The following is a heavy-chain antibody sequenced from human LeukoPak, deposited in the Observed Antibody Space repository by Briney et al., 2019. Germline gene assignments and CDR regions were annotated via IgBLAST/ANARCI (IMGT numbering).Heavy chain of an antibody. V-gene: IGHV3-53*01. Sequence: PGGSLRLCCSAAGFTVSSNYMSWVLQAPGKRLEWVSVIYSAGTTSYADSVKRRFTISRHNSKHTLFLRLNSLRAADTAVYYCARVSSYGSGSYYHYSFDSWGQGTLVTVSS. CDR2: IYSAGTT. CDR1: GFTVSSNY. CDR3: ARVSSYGSGSYYHYSFDS. D-gene: IGHD3-10*01. J-gene: IGHJ4*02.